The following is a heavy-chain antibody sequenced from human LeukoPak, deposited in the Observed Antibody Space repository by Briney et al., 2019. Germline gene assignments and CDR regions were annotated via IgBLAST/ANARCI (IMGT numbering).Heavy chain of an antibody. CDR1: GGSISSGSYY. D-gene: IGHD5-12*01. Sequence: SQTLSLTCTVSGGSISSGSYYWSWIRQPAGKGLEWIGRIYTSGSTNYNPSLKSRVTISVDTSKNQFSLKLSSVTAADTAVYYCARVEWPRSGFYYYYYMDVWGRGTTVTISS. CDR2: IYTSGST. CDR3: ARVEWPRSGFYYYYYMDV. V-gene: IGHV4-61*02. J-gene: IGHJ6*03.